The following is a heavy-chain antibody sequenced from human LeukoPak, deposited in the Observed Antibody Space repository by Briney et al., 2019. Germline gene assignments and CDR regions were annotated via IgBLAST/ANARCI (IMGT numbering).Heavy chain of an antibody. CDR1: GGSIGSYY. CDR2: IYYSGNT. Sequence: PSETLSLTCTVSGGSIGSYYWSWIRQPPGKGLEWIGYIYYSGNTNYNPSLKSRVTISLDTSNNQFSLKLSSVTAADAAVYYCARDHSSIADDAFDIWGQGTMVTVSS. CDR3: ARDHSSIADDAFDI. D-gene: IGHD6-6*01. J-gene: IGHJ3*02. V-gene: IGHV4-59*12.